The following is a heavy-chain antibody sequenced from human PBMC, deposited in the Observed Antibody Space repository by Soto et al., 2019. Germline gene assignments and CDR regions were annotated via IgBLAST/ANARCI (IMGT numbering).Heavy chain of an antibody. V-gene: IGHV1-18*01. Sequence: GASVKVSCKASGYTFTSYGISWVRQAPGQGLEWMGWISAYNGNTNYAQKLQGRVTMTTDTSTSTAYMELRSLRSDDTAVYYCARLDDNSGYYGHNWFDPWGQGTLVTVSS. D-gene: IGHD3-22*01. J-gene: IGHJ5*02. CDR2: ISAYNGNT. CDR3: ARLDDNSGYYGHNWFDP. CDR1: GYTFTSYG.